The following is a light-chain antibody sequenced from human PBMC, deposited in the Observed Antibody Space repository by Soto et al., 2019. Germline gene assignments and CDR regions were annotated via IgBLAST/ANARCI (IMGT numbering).Light chain of an antibody. Sequence: QSALTQPASVSGSPGQSVTISCTGTSSGVGADNYVSWYQQHPGKAPKLMIYEVSKRPSGVPDRFSGSKSGNTASLTISGLQAEDEADYYCCSYAGSYTWVFGGGTKLTVL. V-gene: IGLV2-11*01. CDR1: SSGVGADNY. CDR2: EVS. CDR3: CSYAGSYTWV. J-gene: IGLJ3*02.